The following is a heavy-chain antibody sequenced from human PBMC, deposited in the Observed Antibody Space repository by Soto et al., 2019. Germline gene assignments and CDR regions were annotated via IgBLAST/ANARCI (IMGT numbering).Heavy chain of an antibody. D-gene: IGHD5-12*01. CDR3: EREVAGYVGN. V-gene: IGHV1-8*01. Sequence: QVQLVQSGAEVKKPGASVKVSCKASGYPFTSYDINGVRQATGQGLEWMGLMNPNSGNTGYAQTFQGRVTMTRNTSISTAYMALSSLRSEDPSVYYCEREVAGYVGNWGQGTLVTVSS. CDR1: GYPFTSYD. CDR2: MNPNSGNT. J-gene: IGHJ4*02.